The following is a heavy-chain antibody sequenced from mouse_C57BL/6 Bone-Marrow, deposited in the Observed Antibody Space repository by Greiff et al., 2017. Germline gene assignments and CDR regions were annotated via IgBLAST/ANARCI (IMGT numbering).Heavy chain of an antibody. J-gene: IGHJ1*03. V-gene: IGHV1-69*01. CDR1: GYTFTSYW. Sequence: QVQLKESGAELVMPGASVKLSCKASGYTFTSYWMHWVKQRPGQGLEWIGEIDPSDSYTTYNQKFKGKSTLTVDKSSSTAYMQLSSLTSEDAAVYDCARRGYDYDGYFDVWGTGTTVTVSS. D-gene: IGHD2-4*01. CDR3: ARRGYDYDGYFDV. CDR2: IDPSDSYT.